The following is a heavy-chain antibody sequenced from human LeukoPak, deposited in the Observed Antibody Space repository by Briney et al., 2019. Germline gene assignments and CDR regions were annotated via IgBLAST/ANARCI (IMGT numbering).Heavy chain of an antibody. D-gene: IGHD1-26*01. CDR3: AKSRGSYWVPEFDY. CDR1: GFTFSSHA. J-gene: IGHJ4*02. V-gene: IGHV3-30*04. CDR2: ISSDGSYK. Sequence: PGRSLRLSCAASGFTFSSHALHWVRQAPGKGLEWVAVISSDGSYKYYADSVKGRFTISRDNSKNPLYLQMNSLRAEDTAIYYCAKSRGSYWVPEFDYWGQGTLVTVSS.